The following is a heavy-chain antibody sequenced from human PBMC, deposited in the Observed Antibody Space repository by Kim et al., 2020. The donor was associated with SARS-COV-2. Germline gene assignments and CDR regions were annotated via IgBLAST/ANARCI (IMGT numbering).Heavy chain of an antibody. D-gene: IGHD3-22*01. CDR2: IYSGGST. CDR1: GFTTSSNY. V-gene: IGHV3-53*01. J-gene: IGHJ4*02. CDR3: ARALTSHTYYYDSSGYGYFDY. Sequence: GGSLRLSCAASGFTTSSNYMSWVRQAPGKGLEWVSVIYSGGSTYYADSVKGRFTISRDNSKNTLYLQMNSLRAEDTAVYYCARALTSHTYYYDSSGYGYFDYWGQGTLVTVSS.